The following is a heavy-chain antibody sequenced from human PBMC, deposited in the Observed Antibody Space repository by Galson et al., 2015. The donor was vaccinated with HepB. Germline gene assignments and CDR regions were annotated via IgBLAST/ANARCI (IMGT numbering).Heavy chain of an antibody. J-gene: IGHJ4*02. CDR1: GFTFSSYG. V-gene: IGHV3-30*02. D-gene: IGHD2-2*02. Sequence: SLRLSCATSGFTFSSYGMHWVRQAPGKGLEWVAFIRYDGSSNYYADSVRGRFTISRDKSQRTLHLRMNSLGDDDTAVYYCAKGNTLDSWGQGTLVTVSS. CDR3: AKGNTLDS. CDR2: IRYDGSSN.